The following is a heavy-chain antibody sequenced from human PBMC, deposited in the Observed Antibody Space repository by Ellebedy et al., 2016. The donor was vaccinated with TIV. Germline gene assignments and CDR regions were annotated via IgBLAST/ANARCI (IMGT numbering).Heavy chain of an antibody. V-gene: IGHV3-7*03. J-gene: IGHJ4*02. CDR2: IKQGGSEK. D-gene: IGHD3-22*01. Sequence: GGSLRLSCAASGFTFSDYFMSWIRQVPGKGLEWVATIKQGGSEKYYVDSVKGRFTISRDNAKNSLYLQMNSLRAEDTAVYYCARRGRDYDSSGYYYSNWGQGTLVTVSS. CDR1: GFTFSDYF. CDR3: ARRGRDYDSSGYYYSN.